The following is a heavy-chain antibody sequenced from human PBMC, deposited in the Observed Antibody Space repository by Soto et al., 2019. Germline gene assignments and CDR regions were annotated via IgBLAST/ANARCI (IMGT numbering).Heavy chain of an antibody. D-gene: IGHD5-18*01. CDR3: ASNSYGYTFYDY. V-gene: IGHV4-4*02. Sequence: SETLSLTCAVSGGSISSTNWWSWVRQSPGKGLEWIGEIYHLGSTDYNPSLRGRVTISVDKSNSQFSLKMRYLTAADTAVYYCASNSYGYTFYDYWGQGTLVTVSS. CDR2: IYHLGST. CDR1: GGSISSTNW. J-gene: IGHJ4*02.